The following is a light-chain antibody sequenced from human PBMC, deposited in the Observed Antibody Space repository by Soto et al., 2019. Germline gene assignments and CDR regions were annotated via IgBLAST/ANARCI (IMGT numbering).Light chain of an antibody. V-gene: IGLV2-8*01. J-gene: IGLJ2*01. CDR3: SSYAGSNNLL. Sequence: QTVVTQPPSASGSPGQSVTISCTGTSSDVGAYNYVSWYQQHPGKAPKLIIYEVSKRPSGVPDRFSGAKSGNTASLTVFGLQAEDEADYYCSSYAGSNNLLFGGGTKLTVL. CDR2: EVS. CDR1: SSDVGAYNY.